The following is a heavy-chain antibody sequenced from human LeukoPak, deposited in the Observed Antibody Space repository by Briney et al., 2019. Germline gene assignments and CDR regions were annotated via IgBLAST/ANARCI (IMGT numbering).Heavy chain of an antibody. V-gene: IGHV4-59*01. CDR1: GGSISSYY. D-gene: IGHD3-22*01. J-gene: IGHJ6*02. CDR2: IYYSGST. Sequence: SETLSLTCTVSGGSISSYYWSWIRQPPGKGREWIGYIYYSGSTNYNLSLKSRVTISVDTSKNQFSLKLSSVTAADTAVYYCARLVVVPRQDYYYGMDVWGQGTTVTVSS. CDR3: ARLVVVPRQDYYYGMDV.